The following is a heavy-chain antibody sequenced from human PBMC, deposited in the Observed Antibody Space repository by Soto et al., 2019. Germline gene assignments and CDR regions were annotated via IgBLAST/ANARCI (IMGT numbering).Heavy chain of an antibody. D-gene: IGHD3-22*01. CDR3: ARVSDYYDSSGAFDI. V-gene: IGHV4-30-4*01. CDR1: GGSISSGDYY. J-gene: IGHJ3*02. CDR2: IYYSGST. Sequence: QVQLQESGPGLVKPSQTLSLTCTVSGGSISSGDYYWSWIRQPPGKGLEWIGYIYYSGSTYYNPSLKSRVTISVDTSKNQCYLKLSSVTAADTAVYYCARVSDYYDSSGAFDIWGQGTMVTVSS.